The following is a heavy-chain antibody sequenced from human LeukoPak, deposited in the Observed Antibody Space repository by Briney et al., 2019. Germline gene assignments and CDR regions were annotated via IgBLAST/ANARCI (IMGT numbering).Heavy chain of an antibody. CDR2: ISYDGSNK. D-gene: IGHD1-14*01. CDR3: ARRVPGGNQAFDI. Sequence: GRSLRLSCAASGFTFSSYAMHWVRQAPGKGLEWVAVISYDGSNKYYADSVKGRFTISRDNSKNTLYLQMNSLRAEDTAVYYCARRVPGGNQAFDIWGQGTMVTGSS. CDR1: GFTFSSYA. V-gene: IGHV3-30-3*01. J-gene: IGHJ3*02.